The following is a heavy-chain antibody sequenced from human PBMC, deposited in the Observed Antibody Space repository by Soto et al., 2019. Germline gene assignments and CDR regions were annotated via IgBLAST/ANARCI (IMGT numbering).Heavy chain of an antibody. D-gene: IGHD3-10*01. CDR3: ASSYGSGYRAFDY. CDR1: GDTLNLYS. V-gene: IGHV1-69*02. J-gene: IGHJ4*02. Sequence: QVQLVQSGAEVKRPGSSVKVSCKASGDTLNLYSINWVRQAPGLGLEWMGRVNPIVSMSNYAQKFQGRVTMTADKSTSTAYMELSSLRSEDKAIYYCASSYGSGYRAFDYWGQGALVTVSS. CDR2: VNPIVSMS.